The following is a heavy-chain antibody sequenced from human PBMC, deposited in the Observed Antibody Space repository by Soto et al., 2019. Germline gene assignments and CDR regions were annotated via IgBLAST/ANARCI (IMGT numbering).Heavy chain of an antibody. Sequence: QVQLQESGPGLVKPSQTLSLTCTVSGASISSGGYYWGWIRQHPGKGLEWIGYIYYSGSTYYNPSLNSLVAISVDTSKNQFSLKLSSVTAADTAVYYCAREPSPWGQGTLVTVSS. CDR3: AREPSP. J-gene: IGHJ5*02. CDR1: GASISSGGYY. CDR2: IYYSGST. V-gene: IGHV4-31*01.